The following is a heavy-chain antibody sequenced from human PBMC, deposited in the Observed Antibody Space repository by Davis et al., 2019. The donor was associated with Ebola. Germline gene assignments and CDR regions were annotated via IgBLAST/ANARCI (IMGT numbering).Heavy chain of an antibody. D-gene: IGHD1-14*01. CDR3: ATTPQFRRYYFDY. CDR2: IKQDGSEK. Sequence: GESLKISCAASGFTFSSYWMSWVRQAPGKGLEWVANIKQDGSEKYYVDSVKGRFTISRDNAKNSLYLQMNSLRAEDTAVYYCATTPQFRRYYFDYWGQGTLVTVSS. CDR1: GFTFSSYW. V-gene: IGHV3-7*03. J-gene: IGHJ4*02.